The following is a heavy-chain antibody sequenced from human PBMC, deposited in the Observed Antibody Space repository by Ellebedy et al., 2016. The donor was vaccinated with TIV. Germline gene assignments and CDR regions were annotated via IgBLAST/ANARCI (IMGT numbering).Heavy chain of an antibody. CDR1: GYSFIGYH. CDR2: INPKSGAA. J-gene: IGHJ3*02. V-gene: IGHV1-2*06. D-gene: IGHD2/OR15-2a*01. CDR3: ARATTRVLFDM. Sequence: AASVKVSCKASGYSFIGYHTHWVRQAPGQGLEWMGRINPKSGAAKYAQKFQGRVTMTRDTSIGTAYMELISLTSDDTAVYFCARATTRVLFDMWGQGTKVTVSS.